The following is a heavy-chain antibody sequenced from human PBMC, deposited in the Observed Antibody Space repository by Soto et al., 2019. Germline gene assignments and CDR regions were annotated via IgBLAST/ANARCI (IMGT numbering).Heavy chain of an antibody. CDR3: AKDSTRDYYYYMDV. Sequence: QVQLVESGGGVVQPGRSLRLSCAASGFTFNNYGIRWVRQAPGKGLEWVSFISYDGNKKYYADSVKGRFTISRDNSKNTLFLQMNSLRLEDTAVYFCAKDSTRDYYYYMDVWGKGTTVTVSS. D-gene: IGHD2-2*01. CDR2: ISYDGNKK. CDR1: GFTFNNYG. J-gene: IGHJ6*03. V-gene: IGHV3-30*18.